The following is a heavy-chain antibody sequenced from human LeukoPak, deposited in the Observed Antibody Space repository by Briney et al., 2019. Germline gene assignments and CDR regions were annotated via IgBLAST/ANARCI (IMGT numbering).Heavy chain of an antibody. V-gene: IGHV3-30*18. Sequence: GGSLRLSCAASGFSFSSFGMHWVRQAPGKGLEWVAVISYDGSNKFYADSVKGRFTISRDNSKNTLYLQMNSLRAEDTAVSYCAKAGYSSGWRNFDYWGQGTLVTVSS. J-gene: IGHJ4*02. CDR2: ISYDGSNK. D-gene: IGHD6-19*01. CDR3: AKAGYSSGWRNFDY. CDR1: GFSFSSFG.